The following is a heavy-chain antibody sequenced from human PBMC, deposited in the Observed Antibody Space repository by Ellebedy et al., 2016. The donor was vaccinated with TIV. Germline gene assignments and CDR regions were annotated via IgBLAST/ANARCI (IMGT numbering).Heavy chain of an antibody. J-gene: IGHJ4*02. CDR1: GGTFSSYA. CDR3: ARDPRGIDY. Sequence: AASVKVSCKASGGTFSSYAISWVRQAPGQGLEWMGWINPNSGGTNYAQKFQGRVTMTRDTSISTAYMELSRLRSDDTAVYYCARDPRGIDYWGQGTLVTVSS. CDR2: INPNSGGT. V-gene: IGHV1-2*02. D-gene: IGHD3-16*01.